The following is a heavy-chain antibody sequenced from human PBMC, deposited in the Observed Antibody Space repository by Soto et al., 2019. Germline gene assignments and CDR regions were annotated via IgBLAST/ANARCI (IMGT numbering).Heavy chain of an antibody. Sequence: GASVKVSCKASGYTFISNYMHWVRQAPGQGLEWMGIINPSGGSTSYAQKFQGRVTMTRDTSTSTVYMELSSLRSEDTAVYYCARDRPASGFPMVEVYYYYGMDVWGQGTTVTVSS. CDR2: INPSGGST. V-gene: IGHV1-46*01. J-gene: IGHJ6*02. CDR3: ARDRPASGFPMVEVYYYYGMDV. CDR1: GYTFISNY. D-gene: IGHD3-10*01.